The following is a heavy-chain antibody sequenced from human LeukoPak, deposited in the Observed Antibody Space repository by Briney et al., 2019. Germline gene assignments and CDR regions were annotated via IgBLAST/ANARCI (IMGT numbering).Heavy chain of an antibody. D-gene: IGHD3-3*01. Sequence: GGSLRLSCAASGFTFSSYGMHWVRQAPGKGLEWVAVISYDGSNKYYADSVKGRFTISRDNSKNTLYLQMNSLRAEDTAVYYCAKGSRGYDFWSGYYTGRTGTTGYFDYWGQGTLVTVSS. V-gene: IGHV3-30*18. CDR1: GFTFSSYG. CDR3: AKGSRGYDFWSGYYTGRTGTTGYFDY. CDR2: ISYDGSNK. J-gene: IGHJ4*02.